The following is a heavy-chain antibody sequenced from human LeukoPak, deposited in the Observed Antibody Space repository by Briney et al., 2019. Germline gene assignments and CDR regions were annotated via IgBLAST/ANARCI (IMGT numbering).Heavy chain of an antibody. J-gene: IGHJ4*02. CDR2: MTSSSHS. Sequence: GGSLRLSCAASGFTFSSYNMNWVRQAPGKGLEWVSSMTSSSHSYYADSVKGRFTISRDNAKNSLFLQMNSLRAEDTAVYYCARDLDFWSGYKDYWGQGTLVTVSS. CDR3: ARDLDFWSGYKDY. CDR1: GFTFSSYN. D-gene: IGHD3-3*01. V-gene: IGHV3-21*01.